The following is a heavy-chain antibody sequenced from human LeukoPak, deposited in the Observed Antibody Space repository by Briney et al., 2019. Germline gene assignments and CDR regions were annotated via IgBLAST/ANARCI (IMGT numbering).Heavy chain of an antibody. CDR2: IKQDGSDK. J-gene: IGHJ4*02. CDR3: ARLAGTTGFDY. CDR1: GFPFSSYW. Sequence: GGSLRLSCAASGFPFSSYWMSWVRQAPGKGLEWVANIKQDGSDKYYVDSVKGRFTISRDNAKNPLYLQLNSLRADDTAVYYCARLAGTTGFDYWGQGTLVIV. D-gene: IGHD1-1*01. V-gene: IGHV3-7*01.